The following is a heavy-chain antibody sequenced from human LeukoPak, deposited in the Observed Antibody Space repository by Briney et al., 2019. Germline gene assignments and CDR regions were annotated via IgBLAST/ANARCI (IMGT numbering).Heavy chain of an antibody. Sequence: GGSLRLSCAASGFTFSSYGMHWVRQAPGKGLEWVAVISYDGSNKYYADSVKGRFTISRDNSKNTLYLQMNSLRAEDTAVYYCAKGPHGDYVIHWGQGTLVTVSS. CDR2: ISYDGSNK. J-gene: IGHJ4*02. D-gene: IGHD4-17*01. CDR3: AKGPHGDYVIH. CDR1: GFTFSSYG. V-gene: IGHV3-30*18.